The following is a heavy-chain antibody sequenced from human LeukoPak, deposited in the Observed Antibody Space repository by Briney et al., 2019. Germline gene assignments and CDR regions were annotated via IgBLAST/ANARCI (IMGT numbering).Heavy chain of an antibody. V-gene: IGHV3-21*01. Sequence: GGSLRLSCVASGFSFSSYNMNWVRHSPTKGLEWVSSISSSSSYIYYADSVKGRFTISRDNAKNSLYLQMNSLRAEDTAVYYCAAGGGTFDYWGQGTLVTVSS. D-gene: IGHD3-16*01. CDR2: ISSSSSYI. J-gene: IGHJ4*02. CDR1: GFSFSSYN. CDR3: AAGGGTFDY.